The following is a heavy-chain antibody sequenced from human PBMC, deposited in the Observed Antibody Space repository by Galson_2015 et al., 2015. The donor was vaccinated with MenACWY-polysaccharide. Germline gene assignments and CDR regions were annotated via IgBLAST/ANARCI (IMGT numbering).Heavy chain of an antibody. Sequence: SLRLSCAASGFDFSSYAMSWVRQAPGKGLEWVSTMSGRRGYTYYAGSVKGRFTISRDNSKNTLYLQMHNLRADDTAIYSCATHPKGTDSRWYDYWGPGTLVTVSS. D-gene: IGHD3-22*01. J-gene: IGHJ4*02. V-gene: IGHV3-23*01. CDR1: GFDFSSYA. CDR2: MSGRRGYT. CDR3: ATHPKGTDSRWYDY.